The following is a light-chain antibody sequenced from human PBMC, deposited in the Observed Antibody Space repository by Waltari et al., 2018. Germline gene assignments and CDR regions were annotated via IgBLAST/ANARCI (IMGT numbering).Light chain of an antibody. V-gene: IGKV3-11*01. Sequence: CRASERGRSVLGCDQQRTDKAPRLLLHDASIRATGIPSMFSGSAAGTYFTFTISSLEPEYFAVYYCQQRSKCPITFGQGTRLEIK. CDR2: DAS. CDR1: ERGRSV. CDR3: QQRSKCPIT. J-gene: IGKJ5*01.